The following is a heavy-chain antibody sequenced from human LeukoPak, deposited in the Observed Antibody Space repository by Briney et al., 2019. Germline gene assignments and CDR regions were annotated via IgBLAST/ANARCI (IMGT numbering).Heavy chain of an antibody. Sequence: PGGSLRLSCATSGFSFNDYYMSWIRQAPGKGLEWLSYISSSGSTIYYADSVTGRFTISRDNAKNSLYLQMSSLRAEDTAVYYCARYSHDSSGYRFDYWGQGTLVTVSS. J-gene: IGHJ4*02. V-gene: IGHV3-11*01. CDR2: ISSSGSTI. CDR3: ARYSHDSSGYRFDY. D-gene: IGHD3-22*01. CDR1: GFSFNDYY.